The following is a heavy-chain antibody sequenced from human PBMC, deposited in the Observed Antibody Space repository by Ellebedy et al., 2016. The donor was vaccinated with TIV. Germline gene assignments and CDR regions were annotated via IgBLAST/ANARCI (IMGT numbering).Heavy chain of an antibody. CDR3: AKAPYCRGGRCYPPDY. Sequence: GGSLRLSXAASGFTFDDYAMHWVRQAPGKGLEWVSGISWNSGSIGYADSAKGRFTISRDNAKNSLYLQMNSLRAEDTALYYCAKAPYCRGGRCYPPDYWGQGTLVTVSS. J-gene: IGHJ4*02. D-gene: IGHD2-15*01. V-gene: IGHV3-9*01. CDR1: GFTFDDYA. CDR2: ISWNSGSI.